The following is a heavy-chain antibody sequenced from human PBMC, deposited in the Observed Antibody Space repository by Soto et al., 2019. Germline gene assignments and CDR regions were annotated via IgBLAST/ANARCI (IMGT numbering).Heavy chain of an antibody. Sequence: QPGGSLRLSCAASGFTFEDYAMHWVRQVPGKGLEWVSGITWNSAILSYADSVKGRFTISRDNAKDSLYLQMNSLRPEDTALYYCAKEASLFGIIIPDFFDPWGQGT. CDR1: GFTFEDYA. J-gene: IGHJ5*02. V-gene: IGHV3-9*01. CDR3: AKEASLFGIIIPDFFDP. D-gene: IGHD3-3*01. CDR2: ITWNSAIL.